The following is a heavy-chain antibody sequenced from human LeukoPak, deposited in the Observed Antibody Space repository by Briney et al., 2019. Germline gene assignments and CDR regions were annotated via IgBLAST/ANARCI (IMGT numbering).Heavy chain of an antibody. Sequence: PLASVKVSCKSSGYTFTSYGINWVRQAPGQGLEWMGWISTYSDNTNYAQKLQGRVTMTTDTSTSTAYMELRSLRSDDTAVFYCARGLPPRRNYDSSGYYSYYFDFWGQGTLVTVSS. CDR2: ISTYSDNT. V-gene: IGHV1-18*01. CDR1: GYTFTSYG. CDR3: ARGLPPRRNYDSSGYYSYYFDF. D-gene: IGHD3-22*01. J-gene: IGHJ4*02.